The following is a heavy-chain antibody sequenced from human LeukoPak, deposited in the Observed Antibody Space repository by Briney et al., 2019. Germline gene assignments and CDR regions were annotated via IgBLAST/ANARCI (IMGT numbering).Heavy chain of an antibody. CDR2: ISPDGSDT. CDR1: GYSFTNYW. CDR3: ARLTSSWSFDY. Sequence: GESLQISCKGSGYSFTNYWIGWVRQVPGKGLEWMGIISPDGSDTRYSPSFQGQVTISADKSITTAYLQWSSLKASDTAMYYCARLTSSWSFDYWGQGTLVTVSS. D-gene: IGHD6-13*01. V-gene: IGHV5-51*01. J-gene: IGHJ4*02.